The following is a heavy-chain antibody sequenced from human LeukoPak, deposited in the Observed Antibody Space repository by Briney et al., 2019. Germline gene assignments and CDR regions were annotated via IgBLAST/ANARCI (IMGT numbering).Heavy chain of an antibody. CDR2: IYPGDSDT. V-gene: IGHV5-51*01. J-gene: IGHJ4*02. D-gene: IGHD2-2*02. CDR1: GYSFTSYW. Sequence: GESLKISCKGSGYSFTSYWIGWVRQMPGKGLEWMGIIYPGDSDTRYSPSSQGQVTISADKSISTAYLQWSSLKASDTAMYYCARFGGYCSSTSCYKPHFDYWGQGTLVTVSS. CDR3: ARFGGYCSSTSCYKPHFDY.